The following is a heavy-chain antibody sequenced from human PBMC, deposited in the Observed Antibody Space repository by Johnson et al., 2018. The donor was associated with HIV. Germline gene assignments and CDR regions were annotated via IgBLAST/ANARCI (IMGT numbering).Heavy chain of an antibody. V-gene: IGHV3-66*01. D-gene: IGHD3-9*01. CDR2: IYSGGTT. Sequence: VQLMESGGGVVKPGRSLRLSCAASGFTFSSYYMSWVRQAPGKGLEWVSLIYSGGTTYYADSVKGRFTISRDSFKNTMYLQMNSLRVEDTAVYYCARDRTLTGYDAFDIWGQGTMVTVSS. CDR3: ARDRTLTGYDAFDI. J-gene: IGHJ3*02. CDR1: GFTFSSYY.